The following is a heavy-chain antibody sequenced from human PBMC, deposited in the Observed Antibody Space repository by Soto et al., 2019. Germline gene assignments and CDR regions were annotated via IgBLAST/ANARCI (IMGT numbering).Heavy chain of an antibody. CDR1: GFTFSSYA. CDR2: ISGSGGST. J-gene: IGHJ4*02. V-gene: IGHV3-23*01. D-gene: IGHD5-18*01. Sequence: EVQLLESGGGLVQPGGSLRLSCAASGFTFSSYAMSWVRQAPGKGLEWVSAISGSGGSTYYADSVKGRFTISRDNSKNTLYLQMNSLRAEDTAVYYCANGGSYSYGSNLDYWGQGTLVTVSS. CDR3: ANGGSYSYGSNLDY.